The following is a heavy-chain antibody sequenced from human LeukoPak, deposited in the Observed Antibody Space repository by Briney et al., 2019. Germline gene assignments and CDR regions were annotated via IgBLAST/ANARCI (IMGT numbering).Heavy chain of an antibody. CDR3: AKIRHSGSYSRYYYYYYMDV. CDR2: IRDDGSNK. J-gene: IGHJ6*03. V-gene: IGHV3-30*02. D-gene: IGHD3-10*01. CDR1: GFTFSSYG. Sequence: GGSLRLSCAASGFTFSSYGMHWVRQAPGKGLEWVAFIRDDGSNKYYADSVKGRFTISRDNPKNTLYLQMNSLRAEDTAVYYCAKIRHSGSYSRYYYYYYMDVWGKGTTVTISS.